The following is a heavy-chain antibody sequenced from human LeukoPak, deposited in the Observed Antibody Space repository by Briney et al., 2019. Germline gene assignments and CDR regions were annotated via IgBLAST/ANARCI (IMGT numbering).Heavy chain of an antibody. CDR3: AREYFYGSGSYYNGY. J-gene: IGHJ4*02. CDR1: GFTLRSFW. Sequence: GGSLTLFCAASGFTLRSFWMTWARQAPGKGLEWVANIKQDGNEKYYVASVKGRFTISRDNAKNSLYQQMNSLRDEDTAVYYCAREYFYGSGSYYNGYWGQGALVTVSS. V-gene: IGHV3-7*04. CDR2: IKQDGNEK. D-gene: IGHD3-10*01.